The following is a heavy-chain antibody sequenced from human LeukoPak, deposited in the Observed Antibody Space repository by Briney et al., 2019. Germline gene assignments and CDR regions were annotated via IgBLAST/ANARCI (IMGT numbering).Heavy chain of an antibody. Sequence: PGGSLRLSCAASGFTFSSYAMSWVRQAPGKGLEWVSAISGSGGSTYYADSVKGRFTISRDNSKNTLYLQMNSLRAEDTAVYYCAKDSYGDYVSSWFDPWGQGTLVTVSS. V-gene: IGHV3-23*01. D-gene: IGHD4-17*01. CDR2: ISGSGGST. CDR1: GFTFSSYA. J-gene: IGHJ5*02. CDR3: AKDSYGDYVSSWFDP.